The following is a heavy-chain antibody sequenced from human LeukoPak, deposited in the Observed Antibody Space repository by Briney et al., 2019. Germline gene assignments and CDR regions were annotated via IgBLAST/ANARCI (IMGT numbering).Heavy chain of an antibody. CDR3: ARDRCSSTSCYVIGFDY. CDR1: GGTFSSYA. CDR2: INPNSGGT. J-gene: IGHJ4*02. Sequence: ASVKVSCKASGGTFSSYAISWVRQAPGQGLEWMGWINPNSGGTYYAQKFQGRVTMTRDTSISTAYMELSRLRSDDTAVYYCARDRCSSTSCYVIGFDYWGQGTLVTVSS. D-gene: IGHD2-2*01. V-gene: IGHV1-2*02.